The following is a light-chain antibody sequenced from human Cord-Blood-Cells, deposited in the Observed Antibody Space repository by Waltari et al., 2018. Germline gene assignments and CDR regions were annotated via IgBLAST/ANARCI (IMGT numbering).Light chain of an antibody. V-gene: IGKV3-20*01. CDR2: GAS. CDR1: QSVRSSY. CDR3: QQYGSAPPLS. J-gene: IGKJ4*01. Sequence: DIVLTQSPGTLSLSPGERATLSCRASQSVRSSYLAWYQQKPGQAPRLLFYGASSRATGIPDRFSGSGSWTDFTLTISRLEPEDFAVYYCQQYGSAPPLSFGGGTKVEIK.